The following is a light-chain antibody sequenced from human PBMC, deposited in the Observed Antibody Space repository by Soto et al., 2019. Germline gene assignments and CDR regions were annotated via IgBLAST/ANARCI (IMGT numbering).Light chain of an antibody. CDR2: DAS. CDR3: QQRSNWPLT. CDR1: QRVSSY. Sequence: EIVLTQSPATLSLSPGEGATLSCRASQRVSSYLAWYQKKPGQAPRLLIYDASNRATGIPARFSGRGSGTDFTLTISSIEPEDSAVYYCQQRSNWPLTFGGGTKVEIK. V-gene: IGKV3-11*01. J-gene: IGKJ4*01.